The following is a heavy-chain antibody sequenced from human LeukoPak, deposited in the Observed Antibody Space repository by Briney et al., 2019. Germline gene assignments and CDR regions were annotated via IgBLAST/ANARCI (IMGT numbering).Heavy chain of an antibody. V-gene: IGHV1-46*01. CDR2: INPSGGST. J-gene: IGHJ4*02. D-gene: IGHD5-24*01. CDR1: GYTFTSYY. CDR3: ARVGYGYNEPFDY. Sequence: ASVNVSFKASGYTFTSYYMHWVRQAPGQGLEWMGIINPSGGSTSYAQKFQGRVTMTRDMSTSTVYMELSSLRSEDTAVYYCARVGYGYNEPFDYWGQGTLVTVSS.